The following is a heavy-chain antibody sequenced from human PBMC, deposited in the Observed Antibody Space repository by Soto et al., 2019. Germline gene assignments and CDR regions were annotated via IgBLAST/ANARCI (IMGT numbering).Heavy chain of an antibody. Sequence: QVQLVQSGAEVKKPGASVKISCKASGYTFTSYTMNWVRQAPGQRLEWMGWINPDNGNTNYSQKFQDRVIITRDTSASTAYMDLSSLRSEDTAVYYCASGIARGQLAPWGQGTLVTVSS. CDR2: INPDNGNT. CDR3: ASGIARGQLAP. CDR1: GYTFTSYT. J-gene: IGHJ5*02. D-gene: IGHD6-13*01. V-gene: IGHV1-3*01.